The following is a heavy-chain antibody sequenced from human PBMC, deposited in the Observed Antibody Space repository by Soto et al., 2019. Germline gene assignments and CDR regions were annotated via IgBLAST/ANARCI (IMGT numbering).Heavy chain of an antibody. V-gene: IGHV1-46*03. CDR2: INPSGGST. CDR1: GYTFTSYY. D-gene: IGHD3-3*01. CDR3: ARESLRFLEWLSPIDY. Sequence: QVQLVQSGAEVKKPGASVKVSCKASGYTFTSYYMHWVRQAPGQGLEWMGIINPSGGSTSYAQKFQGRVTMTRDTSMSTVYMELSSLRSEDTAVYYCARESLRFLEWLSPIDYWGQGTLVTVSS. J-gene: IGHJ4*02.